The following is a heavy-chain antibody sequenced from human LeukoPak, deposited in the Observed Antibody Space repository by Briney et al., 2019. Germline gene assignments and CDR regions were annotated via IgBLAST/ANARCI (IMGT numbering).Heavy chain of an antibody. CDR3: ARGPRIVVRSPSRKYFEP. D-gene: IGHD1-26*01. Sequence: SSETLSLTCAVYNGSSTTHSWSWIRQPPGKGLEWIGEINHRGNTSYNPSLKSRVIILADTSKNQFSLKLSSVTAADTAIYYCARGPRIVVRSPSRKYFEPWGHGTLVTVSS. V-gene: IGHV4-34*01. CDR1: NGSSTTHS. CDR2: INHRGNT. J-gene: IGHJ5*02.